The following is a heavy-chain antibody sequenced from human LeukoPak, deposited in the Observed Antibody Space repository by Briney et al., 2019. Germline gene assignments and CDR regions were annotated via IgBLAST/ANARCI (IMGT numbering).Heavy chain of an antibody. CDR1: GGTFSSYA. V-gene: IGHV1-69*05. J-gene: IGHJ4*02. CDR2: IIPIFGTA. Sequence: SVKVSCKASGGTFSSYAISWVRQAPGQGLEWMGGIIPIFGTANYAQKFQGRVTITTDESTSTAYMELSSLRSEDTAVCYCARAGTTGTTGFDYWGQGTLVTVSS. CDR3: ARAGTTGTTGFDY. D-gene: IGHD1-1*01.